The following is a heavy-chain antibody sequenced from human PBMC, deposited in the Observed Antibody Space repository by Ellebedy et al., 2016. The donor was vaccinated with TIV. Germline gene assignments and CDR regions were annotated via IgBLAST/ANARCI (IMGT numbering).Heavy chain of an antibody. D-gene: IGHD1-1*01. Sequence: GGSLRLSCAASGFTFSSDGMHWVRQVPGKGLEWVALVSDDGSSNYYADSVKGRFTIPRDNSKNTLSLQMNSLRGEDSAVYYCARDAVQRYFYGVGVWGQGTTVTVSS. CDR1: GFTFSSDG. V-gene: IGHV3-30*03. CDR3: ARDAVQRYFYGVGV. CDR2: VSDDGSSN. J-gene: IGHJ6*02.